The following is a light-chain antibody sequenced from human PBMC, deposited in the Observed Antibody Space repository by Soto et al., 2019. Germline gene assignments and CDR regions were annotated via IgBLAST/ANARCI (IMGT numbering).Light chain of an antibody. CDR2: KAS. J-gene: IGKJ1*01. V-gene: IGKV1-5*03. CDR3: QQYXSYWT. Sequence: DIQMTQSPSTLSASVGDRVTITCRASQSISSWLAWYQQKPGKAPKLLIYKASSLESGVPSRFSGSGSGTEFTLTISSLQPDDFATYYCQQYXSYWTFGQXXKV. CDR1: QSISSW.